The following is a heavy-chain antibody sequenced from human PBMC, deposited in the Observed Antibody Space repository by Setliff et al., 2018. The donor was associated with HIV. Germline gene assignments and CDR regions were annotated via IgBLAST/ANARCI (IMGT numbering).Heavy chain of an antibody. CDR2: IKEDGSEK. Sequence: GGSLRLSCAASGLTFSSYWMSWVRQAPGKGLEWMANIKEDGSEKYYVDSVKGRFTISRDNTKNSLYLHLNSLRAEDTAVYYCARDAAAPAAIEGAFDIWGQGTMVTVSS. CDR3: ARDAAAPAAIEGAFDI. CDR1: GLTFSSYW. J-gene: IGHJ3*02. D-gene: IGHD2-2*02. V-gene: IGHV3-7*01.